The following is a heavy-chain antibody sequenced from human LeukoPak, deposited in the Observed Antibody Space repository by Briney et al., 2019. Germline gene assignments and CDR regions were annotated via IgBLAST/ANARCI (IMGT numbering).Heavy chain of an antibody. Sequence: GGSLRLTCAASGLTVTSNHMSWVRQAPGKGLEWVSLIKSDGTTEYADSVKGRFTISRDNSKNTLFLQMNSLRVEDTAVYYCARLRRGYWGRGTPVTVSS. CDR3: ARLRRGY. CDR2: IKSDGTT. CDR1: GLTVTSNH. J-gene: IGHJ4*02. V-gene: IGHV3-53*01.